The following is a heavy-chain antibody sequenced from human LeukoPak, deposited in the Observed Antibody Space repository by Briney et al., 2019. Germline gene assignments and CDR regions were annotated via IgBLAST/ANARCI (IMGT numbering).Heavy chain of an antibody. CDR1: GFTFSSYA. D-gene: IGHD6-19*01. Sequence: PGGSLRLSCAASGFTFSSYAMSWVRQAPGKGLEWVSAIGGSGGSTYYADSVKGRFTISRDNSKNTLYLQMNSLRAEDTAVYYCAKMRQWLVTPFDYWGQGTLVTVSS. J-gene: IGHJ4*02. V-gene: IGHV3-23*01. CDR2: IGGSGGST. CDR3: AKMRQWLVTPFDY.